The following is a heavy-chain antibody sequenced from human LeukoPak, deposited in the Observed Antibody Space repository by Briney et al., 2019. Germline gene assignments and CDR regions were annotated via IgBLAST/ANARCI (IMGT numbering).Heavy chain of an antibody. J-gene: IGHJ4*02. V-gene: IGHV1-2*02. CDR3: ARGPATGDFDY. D-gene: IGHD7-27*01. CDR2: INPNSGGT. CDR1: GYTFTAIY. Sequence: ASVKVSCKASGYTFTAIYIHWVRQTPGQGLEWMGWINPNSGGTNFAQKFQGRVTMTRDTSISTAYMELSRLGSDDTAVCYCARGPATGDFDYWGQGTLVTVSS.